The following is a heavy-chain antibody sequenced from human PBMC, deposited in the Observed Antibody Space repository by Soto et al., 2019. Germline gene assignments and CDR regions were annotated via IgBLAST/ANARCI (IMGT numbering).Heavy chain of an antibody. CDR3: ARSPPRSSSWYLVY. D-gene: IGHD6-13*01. CDR1: GYTFTSYA. V-gene: IGHV1-3*01. CDR2: INAGNGNT. J-gene: IGHJ4*02. Sequence: ASVKVSCKASGYTFTSYAMNWVRQAPGQRLEWMGWINAGNGNTKYSQKFQGRVTITRDTSASTAYMELSSLRSEDTAVYYCARSPPRSSSWYLVYWGQGTLVTVSS.